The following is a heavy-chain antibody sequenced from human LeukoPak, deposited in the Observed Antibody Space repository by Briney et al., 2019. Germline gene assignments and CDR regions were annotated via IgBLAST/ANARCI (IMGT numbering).Heavy chain of an antibody. CDR3: ARPAYTAAYDL. V-gene: IGHV3-7*01. D-gene: IGHD3-16*01. Sequence: GGSLRLSCVGSGFTFSAYWMTWVRQAPGKGLEWVANMKWDGSEKHYVDSVKGRFTISRDNTKSSLYLQMNGLGAEDTAVYYCARPAYTAAYDLWGQGTLVTVSS. CDR1: GFTFSAYW. CDR2: MKWDGSEK. J-gene: IGHJ3*01.